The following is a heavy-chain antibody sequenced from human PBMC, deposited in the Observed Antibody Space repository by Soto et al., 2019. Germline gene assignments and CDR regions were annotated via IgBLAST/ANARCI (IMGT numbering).Heavy chain of an antibody. CDR1: GFTFSNYG. CDR3: AKELNPYEGSWYDY. CDR2: IWYDGSNK. D-gene: IGHD6-13*01. J-gene: IGHJ4*02. V-gene: IGHV3-30*02. Sequence: PGGSLRLSCAASGFTFSNYGMHWVRQAPGKGLEWVADIWYDGSNKYYADSVKGRFTISRDNSKNTLYLQMNSLRAEDTAVYYCAKELNPYEGSWYDYWGQGTLVTVSS.